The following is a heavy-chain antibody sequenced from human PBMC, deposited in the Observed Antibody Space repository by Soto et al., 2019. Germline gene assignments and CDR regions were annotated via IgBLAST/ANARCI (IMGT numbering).Heavy chain of an antibody. CDR3: ARVTMVIRDSDHFGVDV. CDR1: GFPISSPYS. J-gene: IGHJ6*02. CDR2: ISHTGTT. Sequence: PXETLSLTCLVSGFPISSPYSWGWIRQPPGKGLEWIGSISHTGTTSYSPSLTSRVSISVDTSKNQVSLKLTSLTAADTAVYFCARVTMVIRDSDHFGVDVWGHGTTVTVSS. V-gene: IGHV4-38-2*02. D-gene: IGHD4-17*01.